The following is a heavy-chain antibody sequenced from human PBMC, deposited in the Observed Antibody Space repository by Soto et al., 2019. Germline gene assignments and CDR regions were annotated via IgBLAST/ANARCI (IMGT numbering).Heavy chain of an antibody. D-gene: IGHD6-13*01. Sequence: PGGSLRLSCAASGFIFYNYAMTWVRQAPGKGLEWVSAISASGSSTYYADSVKGRFSIFRDNSRNTLYLQMSSLRADDTAVYYCAKDRYISSIEPPEIDYWGQGTPVTVSS. V-gene: IGHV3-23*01. CDR2: ISASGSST. J-gene: IGHJ4*02. CDR3: AKDRYISSIEPPEIDY. CDR1: GFIFYNYA.